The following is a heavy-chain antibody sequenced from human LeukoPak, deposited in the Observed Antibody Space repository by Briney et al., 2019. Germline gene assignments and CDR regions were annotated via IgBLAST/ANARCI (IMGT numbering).Heavy chain of an antibody. CDR3: TRDPYYFDSSGYYHHAFDI. J-gene: IGHJ3*02. CDR1: GFTFCDYA. CDR2: IRSKVYGGTT. D-gene: IGHD3-22*01. V-gene: IGHV3-49*04. Sequence: GGSLRLSCTGFGFTFCDYAVSWVRQAPGKGLECIGFIRSKVYGGTTEYAASVKGRFTISRDDSKSIAYLKVNSLKTEDTAVYYCTRDPYYFDSSGYYHHAFDIWGQGTMVAVSS.